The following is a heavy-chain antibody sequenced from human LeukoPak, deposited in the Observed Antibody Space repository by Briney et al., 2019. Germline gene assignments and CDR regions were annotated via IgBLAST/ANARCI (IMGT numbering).Heavy chain of an antibody. V-gene: IGHV3-7*01. CDR1: GCSFSTNM. Sequence: GGSLRLSCVVSGCSFSTNMMTWVRQPPGKGLEWVATILPGGKESYRVDSLKGRFTIYRDNVKNSLFLQINSLRVDDTAVYYCMSPHGYWGRGTLVTVSS. CDR3: MSPHGY. J-gene: IGHJ4*02. CDR2: ILPGGKES.